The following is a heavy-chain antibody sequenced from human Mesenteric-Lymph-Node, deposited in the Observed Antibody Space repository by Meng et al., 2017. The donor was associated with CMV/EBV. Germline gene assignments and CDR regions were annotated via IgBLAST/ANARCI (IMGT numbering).Heavy chain of an antibody. CDR2: IIPILGTA. CDR1: GGTFSSYA. CDR3: AGDPSITGTSVESNWFDP. V-gene: IGHV1-69*10. Sequence: SVKVSCKASGGTFSSYAISWVRQAPGQGLEWMGGIIPILGTANYAQKFQGRVTITADKSTGTAYMELSSLRSEDTAVYYCAGDPSITGTSVESNWFDPWGQGTLVTVSS. D-gene: IGHD1-7*01. J-gene: IGHJ5*02.